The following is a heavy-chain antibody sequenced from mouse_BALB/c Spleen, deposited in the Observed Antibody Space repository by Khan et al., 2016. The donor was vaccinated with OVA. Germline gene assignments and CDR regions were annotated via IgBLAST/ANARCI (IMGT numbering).Heavy chain of an antibody. CDR3: VNHCSSSARFTN. Sequence: VQLQESGAELAKSGASVKLSCRASGLTFTNSWMHWVKQWPGQGLEWIGYINPSTGYTEYNQTFKDKATLTADKSSSTAYMQLSSLTSEDSAVYYDVNHCSSSARFTNWGQGTLVTVSA. V-gene: IGHV1-7*01. CDR1: GLTFTNSW. CDR2: INPSTGYT. D-gene: IGHD1-1*01. J-gene: IGHJ3*01.